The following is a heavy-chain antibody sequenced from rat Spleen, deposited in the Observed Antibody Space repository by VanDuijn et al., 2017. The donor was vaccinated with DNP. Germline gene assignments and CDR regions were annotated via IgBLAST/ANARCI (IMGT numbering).Heavy chain of an antibody. CDR1: GFTFSSSG. CDR2: INTDGGST. J-gene: IGHJ2*01. V-gene: IGHV5-58*01. D-gene: IGHD5-1*01. Sequence: EVQLVETGGGLVRPEGSLKLSGVASGFTFSSSGMFWIRQAPGKGLDWVSSINTDGGSTYYPDSVKGRFTISRDNARSSLYLQMDSLRSEDTATYYCTIRAGSFEDWGQGVMVTVSS. CDR3: TIRAGSFED.